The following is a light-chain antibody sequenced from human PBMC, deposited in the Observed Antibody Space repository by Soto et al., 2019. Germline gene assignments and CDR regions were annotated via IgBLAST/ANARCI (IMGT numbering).Light chain of an antibody. J-gene: IGLJ3*02. V-gene: IGLV2-14*01. Sequence: QSALTQPASVSGSPGQSITISCTGTSSDVGGYNYVSWYQQHPGKAPKLMIYDVSNRPSGVSNRFSGSKSGNTASLTISGLHAEDEADYYCSSYKRSSTLVFGGGTKVTVL. CDR3: SSYKRSSTLV. CDR1: SSDVGGYNY. CDR2: DVS.